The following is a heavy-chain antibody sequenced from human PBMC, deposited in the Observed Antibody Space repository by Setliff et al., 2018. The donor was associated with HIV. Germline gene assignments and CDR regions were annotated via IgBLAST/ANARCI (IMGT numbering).Heavy chain of an antibody. J-gene: IGHJ4*02. CDR3: AKALYGHSSAVGPDF. CDR1: GFTFSTFA. Sequence: PGGSLRLSCAASGFTFSTFAMSWVRQAPGKGLEWVSTISHSGETTYFADSVKGRFTISRDNSKNTLYLQMSSLKVDDTAIYFCAKALYGHSSAVGPDFWGQGTLGTVS. CDR2: ISHSGETT. V-gene: IGHV3-23*01. D-gene: IGHD4-17*01.